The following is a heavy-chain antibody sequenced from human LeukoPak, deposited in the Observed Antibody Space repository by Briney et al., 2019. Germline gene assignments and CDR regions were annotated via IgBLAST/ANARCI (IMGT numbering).Heavy chain of an antibody. CDR2: IYYSGST. CDR1: GGSISSSSYY. V-gene: IGHV4-39*01. Sequence: SETLSLTCTVSGGSISSSSYYWGWIRQPPGKGLEWIGSIYYSGSTYYNPSLKSRVTISVDTSKNQLSLKLSSVTAADTAVYYCARLTVWGSYRYDYWGQGTLVTVCS. CDR3: ARLTVWGSYRYDY. D-gene: IGHD3-16*02. J-gene: IGHJ4*02.